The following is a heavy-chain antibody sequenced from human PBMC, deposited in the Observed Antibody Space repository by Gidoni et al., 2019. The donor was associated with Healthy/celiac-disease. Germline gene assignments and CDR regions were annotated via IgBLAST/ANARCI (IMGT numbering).Heavy chain of an antibody. CDR3: ARGGGSYFDY. CDR1: GFTFSSYW. CDR2: INSDGSST. V-gene: IGHV3-74*01. Sequence: GESGGGLVQPGGSLRLSCAASGFTFSSYWMHWVRQAPGTGLVWVSRINSDGSSTSYADSVKGRFTISRDNAKNTLYLQMNSLRAEDTAVYYCARGGGSYFDYWGQGTLVTVSS. J-gene: IGHJ4*02. D-gene: IGHD3-16*01.